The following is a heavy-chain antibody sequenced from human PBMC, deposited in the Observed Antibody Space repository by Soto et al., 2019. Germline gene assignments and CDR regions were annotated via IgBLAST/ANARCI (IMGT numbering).Heavy chain of an antibody. D-gene: IGHD3-10*01. Sequence: XAALKISCKGSGYSFSGYWIGWVRQKPGKGLDWMGVIYPGDSDTRYSPSFHGQVTISADKSISTAYLQWSSLKASDTAMYFCARLPGVRGVFDGFNVWGQGTMVTVSS. J-gene: IGHJ3*01. CDR3: ARLPGVRGVFDGFNV. CDR1: GYSFSGYW. V-gene: IGHV5-51*01. CDR2: IYPGDSDT.